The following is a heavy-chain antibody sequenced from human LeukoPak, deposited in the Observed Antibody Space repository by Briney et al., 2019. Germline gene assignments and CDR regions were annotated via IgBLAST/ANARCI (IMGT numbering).Heavy chain of an antibody. D-gene: IGHD3-9*01. CDR1: GYTFTSYD. Sequence: ASVKVSCKASGYTFTSYDINWVRQATGQGLEWMGWMNPNSGNTGYAQKFQSRVTITRNTSISTAYMELSSLRSEDTAVYYCARASPPPLRYFDWYHYYYYMDVWGKGTTVTVSS. CDR2: MNPNSGNT. J-gene: IGHJ6*03. V-gene: IGHV1-8*03. CDR3: ARASPPPLRYFDWYHYYYYMDV.